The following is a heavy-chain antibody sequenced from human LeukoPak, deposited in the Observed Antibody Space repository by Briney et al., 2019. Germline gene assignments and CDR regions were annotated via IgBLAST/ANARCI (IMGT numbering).Heavy chain of an antibody. D-gene: IGHD3-22*01. J-gene: IGHJ4*02. CDR1: VFTFSTHS. CDR2: ITSSSSTI. Sequence: AGVPLRLSCAASVFTFSTHSVNGVRQAPGKGVEGVSYITSSSSTIYYADSVKGRFTISRDNAKNSLFLQMNSLRDEDTAVYYCARGGDSSPYYPDYWGQGTLVTVSS. V-gene: IGHV3-48*02. CDR3: ARGGDSSPYYPDY.